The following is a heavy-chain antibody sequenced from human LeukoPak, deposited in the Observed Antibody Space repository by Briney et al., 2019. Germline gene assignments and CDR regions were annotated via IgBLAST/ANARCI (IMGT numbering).Heavy chain of an antibody. V-gene: IGHV3-30*02. J-gene: IGHJ4*02. CDR2: IRYDGSNK. CDR1: GFTFSSSG. D-gene: IGHD6-19*01. CDR3: ARAQARGWYHSALV. Sequence: GGSLRLSCAASGFTFSSSGMHWVRQAPGKGLEWVAFIRYDGSNKYYAESRKGRFTISRDNSNNTLYLQMNSLTAKHTAVYFCARAQARGWYHSALVWGQGTLVTVSS.